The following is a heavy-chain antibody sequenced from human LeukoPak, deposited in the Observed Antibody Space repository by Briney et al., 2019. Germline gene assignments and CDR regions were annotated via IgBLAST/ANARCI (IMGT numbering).Heavy chain of an antibody. CDR3: AKDGRYFDWLLGGYDAFDM. J-gene: IGHJ3*02. CDR1: GFTFSSYG. Sequence: GGYLRLSCAASGFTFSSYGMHWVGQAQGKGLEWVAFIRYDGSNKYYADSVKRRFTISRDNSKNTLYLQMNSLRAEDTAVYYCAKDGRYFDWLLGGYDAFDMGGQGTMVTVSA. D-gene: IGHD3-9*01. CDR2: IRYDGSNK. V-gene: IGHV3-30*02.